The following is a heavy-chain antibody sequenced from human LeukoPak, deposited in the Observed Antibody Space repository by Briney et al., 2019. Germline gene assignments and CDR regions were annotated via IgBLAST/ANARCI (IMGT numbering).Heavy chain of an antibody. V-gene: IGHV4-59*01. CDR1: GGSLSSYY. CDR3: ARGALYSSSWEGGYYYYMDV. J-gene: IGHJ6*03. D-gene: IGHD6-13*01. Sequence: SETLSLTCTVSGGSLSSYYWSWIRQPPGKGLEWIGYIYYSGSTNYNPSLKSRVTISVDTSKNQFSLKLSSVTAADTAVYYCARGALYSSSWEGGYYYYMDVWGKGTTVTVSS. CDR2: IYYSGST.